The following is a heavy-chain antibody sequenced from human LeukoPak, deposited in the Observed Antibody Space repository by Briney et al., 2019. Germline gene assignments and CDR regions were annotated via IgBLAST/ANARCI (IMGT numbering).Heavy chain of an antibody. D-gene: IGHD6-19*01. CDR2: ITSTSRST. Sequence: PGGSLRLSCEASGFTFSSHSMSWVRQAPGKGLEWVSYITSTSRSTYYADSVKGRFTISRDNAKNSLYLQMNSLGDEDTAVYYCARDGPVAGTPFDFWGQGTLVTVSS. J-gene: IGHJ4*02. CDR3: ARDGPVAGTPFDF. CDR1: GFTFSSHS. V-gene: IGHV3-48*02.